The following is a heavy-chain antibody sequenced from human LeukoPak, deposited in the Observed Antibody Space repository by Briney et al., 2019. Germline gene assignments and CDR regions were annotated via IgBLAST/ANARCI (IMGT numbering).Heavy chain of an antibody. V-gene: IGHV1-69*01. J-gene: IGHJ6*02. CDR1: GGTFSSYA. CDR3: ARGYYDFWSGYPAGMDV. Sequence: GSSVKVSCKASGGTFSSYAISWVRQAPGQWLEWMGGIIPIFGTANYAQKFQGRVTITADESTSTAYMELSSLRSEDTAVYYCARGYYDFWSGYPAGMDVWGQGTTVTVSS. D-gene: IGHD3-3*01. CDR2: IIPIFGTA.